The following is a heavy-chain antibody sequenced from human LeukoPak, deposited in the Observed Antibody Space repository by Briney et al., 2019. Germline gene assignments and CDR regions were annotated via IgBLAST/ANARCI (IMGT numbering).Heavy chain of an antibody. D-gene: IGHD3-22*01. CDR2: IWYDGSNK. CDR3: AKDSSAYYKNFDY. V-gene: IGHV3-33*06. Sequence: PGRSLRLSCAASGFTFSSYGMHWVRQAPGKGLEWVVVIWYDGSNKYYADSVRGRFTISRDNSKNTLYLQMNSLRAADTAVYYCAKDSSAYYKNFDYWGQGTLVTVSS. CDR1: GFTFSSYG. J-gene: IGHJ4*02.